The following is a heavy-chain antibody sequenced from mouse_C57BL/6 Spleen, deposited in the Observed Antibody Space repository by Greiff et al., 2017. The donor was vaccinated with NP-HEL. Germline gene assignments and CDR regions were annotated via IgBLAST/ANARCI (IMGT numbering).Heavy chain of an antibody. Sequence: QVQLQQSGAELARPGASVKLSCKASGYTFTSYGISWVKQRTGQGLEWIGEIYPRSGNTYYNEKFKGKAILTADKSSSTAYMELRSLTSEDSAVYFWARKGLTGTYFDYWGQGTTLTVSS. CDR3: ARKGLTGTYFDY. V-gene: IGHV1-81*01. CDR2: IYPRSGNT. J-gene: IGHJ2*01. CDR1: GYTFTSYG. D-gene: IGHD4-1*01.